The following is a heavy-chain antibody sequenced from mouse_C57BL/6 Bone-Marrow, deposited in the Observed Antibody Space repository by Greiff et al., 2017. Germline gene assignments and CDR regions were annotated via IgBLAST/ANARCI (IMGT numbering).Heavy chain of an antibody. D-gene: IGHD1-1*01. CDR3: ASLITTVVAPDY. Sequence: DVHLVESGGDLVKPGGSLKLSCAASGFTFSSYGMSWVRQTPDKRLEWVAIISSGGSYTYYPDSVKGRFTISRDNAKNTLYLQMSSLKSEDTAMYYCASLITTVVAPDYWGQGTSVTVSS. CDR2: ISSGGSYT. J-gene: IGHJ4*01. V-gene: IGHV5-6*01. CDR1: GFTFSSYG.